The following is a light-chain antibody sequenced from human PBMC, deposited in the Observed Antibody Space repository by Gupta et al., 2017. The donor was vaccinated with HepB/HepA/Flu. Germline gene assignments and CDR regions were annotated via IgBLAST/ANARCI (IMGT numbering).Light chain of an antibody. CDR1: SSNIGAGYD. CDR2: ESS. Sequence: QSVLTQPPSVSGAPGQRVTISCTGSSSNIGAGYDVHWYQQLPGTAPKLLMYESSNRPSGGPDRFSGSKSGTSASLAITGLQAEDEADYYCQSYDDSLSGVIFGGGTKLTVL. J-gene: IGLJ2*01. V-gene: IGLV1-40*01. CDR3: QSYDDSLSGVI.